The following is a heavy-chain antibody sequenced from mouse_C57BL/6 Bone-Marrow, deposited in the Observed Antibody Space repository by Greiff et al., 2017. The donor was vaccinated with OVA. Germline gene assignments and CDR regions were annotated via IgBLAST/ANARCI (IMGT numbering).Heavy chain of an antibody. CDR2: ISNGGGST. Sequence: EVKLQESGGGLVQPGGSLKLSCAASGFTFSDYYMYWVRQTPEKRLEWVAYISNGGGSTYYPDTVKGRFTISRDNAKNTLYLQMSRLMSEDTAMYYCERQTTVVGSWYFDVWGTGTTVTVSS. D-gene: IGHD1-1*01. CDR1: GFTFSDYY. J-gene: IGHJ1*03. CDR3: ERQTTVVGSWYFDV. V-gene: IGHV5-12*01.